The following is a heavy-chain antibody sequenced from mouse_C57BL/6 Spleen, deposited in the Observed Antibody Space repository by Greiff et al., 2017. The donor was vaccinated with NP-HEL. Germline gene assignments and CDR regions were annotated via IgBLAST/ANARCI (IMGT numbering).Heavy chain of an antibody. D-gene: IGHD2-10*02. CDR2: ISSGSSTI. J-gene: IGHJ4*01. Sequence: EVHLVESGGGLVKPGGSLKLSCAASGFTFSDYGMHWVRQAPEKGLEWVAYISSGSSTIYYADTVKGRFTISRDNAKNTLFLQMTSLRSEDTAMYYCARSLEGYAMDYWGQGTSVTVSS. CDR1: GFTFSDYG. CDR3: ARSLEGYAMDY. V-gene: IGHV5-17*01.